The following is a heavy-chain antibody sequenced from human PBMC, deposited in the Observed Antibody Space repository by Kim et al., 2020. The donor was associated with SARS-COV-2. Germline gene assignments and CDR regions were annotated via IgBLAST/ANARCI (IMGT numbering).Heavy chain of an antibody. CDR2: INPSGGST. D-gene: IGHD2-2*01. V-gene: IGHV1-46*01. CDR3: AREYCSSTSCHGDYYGMDV. J-gene: IGHJ6*02. CDR1: GYTFTSYY. Sequence: ASVKGSCKASGYTFTSYYMHWVRQAPGQGLEWMGIINPSGGSTSYAQKFQGRVTMTRDTSTSTVYMELSSLRSEDTAVYYCAREYCSSTSCHGDYYGMDVWGQGTTVTVSS.